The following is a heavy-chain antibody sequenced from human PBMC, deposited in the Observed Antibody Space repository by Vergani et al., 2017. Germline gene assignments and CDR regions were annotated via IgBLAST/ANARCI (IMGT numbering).Heavy chain of an antibody. CDR2: FDPEDGET. CDR3: ANDLVAAYYYDSSGYRNPFDY. CDR1: GYTLTELS. J-gene: IGHJ4*02. Sequence: QVQLVQSGAEVKKPGASVKVSCKVSGYTLTELSMHWVRQAPGKGLEWMGGFDPEDGETIYAQKFQGRVTITADESTSTAYMELSSLRAEDTAVYYCANDLVAAYYYDSSGYRNPFDYWGQGTLVTVSS. V-gene: IGHV1-24*01. D-gene: IGHD3-22*01.